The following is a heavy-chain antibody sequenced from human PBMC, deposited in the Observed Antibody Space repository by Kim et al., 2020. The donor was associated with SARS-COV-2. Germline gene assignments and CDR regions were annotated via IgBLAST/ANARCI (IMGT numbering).Heavy chain of an antibody. CDR2: ISSSSSYT. D-gene: IGHD6-13*01. V-gene: IGHV3-11*05. Sequence: GGSLRLSCAASGFTFSDYYMSWIRQAPGKGLEWVSYISSSSSYTNYADSVKGRFTISRDNAKNSLYLQMNSLRAEDTAVYYCARGLAAAGWFGYYYYGMDVWGPGTTVTVSS. J-gene: IGHJ6*02. CDR3: ARGLAAAGWFGYYYYGMDV. CDR1: GFTFSDYY.